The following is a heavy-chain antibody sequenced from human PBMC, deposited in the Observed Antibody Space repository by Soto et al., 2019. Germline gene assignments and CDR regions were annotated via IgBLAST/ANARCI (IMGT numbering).Heavy chain of an antibody. V-gene: IGHV1-18*01. CDR1: GYTFTTYG. Sequence: QVQLEQSAPEVKKPGASVKVSCKASGYTFTTYGISWVRQAPGQGLEWLGWINTHNGNTNYAQNLQGRVIMTADTSTSSAYMELRSLRSANTAIYYCTREGSAPYYYYGMDAGGQGTTVTVSS. D-gene: IGHD3-10*01. CDR2: INTHNGNT. J-gene: IGHJ6*02. CDR3: TREGSAPYYYYGMDA.